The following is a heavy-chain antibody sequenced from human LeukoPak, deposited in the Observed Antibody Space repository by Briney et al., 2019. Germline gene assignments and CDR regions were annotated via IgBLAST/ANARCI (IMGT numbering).Heavy chain of an antibody. CDR2: IIPILGIA. D-gene: IGHD6-6*01. Sequence: EASVKVSCKASGGTFSSYAISWVRPAPGQGVEWMGRIIPILGIANYAQKFQGRVTITADKSTSTAYMELSSLRSEDTAVYYCARDRESIAARRGSYYFDYWGQGTLVTVSS. J-gene: IGHJ4*02. CDR1: GGTFSSYA. CDR3: ARDRESIAARRGSYYFDY. V-gene: IGHV1-69*04.